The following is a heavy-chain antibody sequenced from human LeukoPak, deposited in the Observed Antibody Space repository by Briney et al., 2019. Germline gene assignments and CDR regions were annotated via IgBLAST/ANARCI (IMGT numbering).Heavy chain of an antibody. CDR1: GYTFTYKY. CDR2: INPNSGGA. D-gene: IGHD5-24*01. J-gene: IGHJ4*02. CDR3: ARDLRWLQLSVFDY. Sequence: VASVKVSCKASGYTFTYKYMHWVRQAPGQGLEWMGWINPNSGGANYAQKFQGRVTMTRDTSISTAYMELSRLRSDDTAVYYCARDLRWLQLSVFDYWGQGTLVTVSS. V-gene: IGHV1-2*02.